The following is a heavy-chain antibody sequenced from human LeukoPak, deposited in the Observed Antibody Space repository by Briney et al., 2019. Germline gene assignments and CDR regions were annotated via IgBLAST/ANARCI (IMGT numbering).Heavy chain of an antibody. CDR2: TYHSGNH. V-gene: IGHV4-34*01. CDR3: ARGRRVVVVLGATRTHRDYYMDV. D-gene: IGHD2-15*01. J-gene: IGHJ6*03. Sequence: SETLSLTCAVYGGSFSGYYWSWIRQSPGKGLEWIGETYHSGNHNYNPSLKSRVTISLDTSKNQFSLKLSSVTAADTAVYYCARGRRVVVVLGATRTHRDYYMDVWGKGTTVTVSS. CDR1: GGSFSGYY.